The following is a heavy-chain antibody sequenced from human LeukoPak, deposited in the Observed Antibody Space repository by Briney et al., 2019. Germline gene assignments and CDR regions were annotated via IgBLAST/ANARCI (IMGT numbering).Heavy chain of an antibody. V-gene: IGHV3-23*01. J-gene: IGHJ4*02. Sequence: GGSLRLSCAASGLSFSRYAMSWVRRAPGKGLECVSVISGSGRSTNYADSVKGRFTISRDNAKNTLYLQMERLRAEDTAAYYCAICQSDYCTGFDLWGQGTVVSVSS. D-gene: IGHD4-11*01. CDR2: ISGSGRST. CDR3: AICQSDYCTGFDL. CDR1: GLSFSRYA.